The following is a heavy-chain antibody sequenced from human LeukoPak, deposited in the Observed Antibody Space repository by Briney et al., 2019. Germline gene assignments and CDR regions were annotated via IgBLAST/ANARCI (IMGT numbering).Heavy chain of an antibody. CDR2: ISSTDFYI. Sequence: GGSLRLSCAASGFTFSSYSMNWVRQAPGKGLEWVSSISSTDFYIEYADSLKGRFTISRDNAKNSLYLQMNSLGADDTAVYYCARGPSRTDCTGGSCYYIDYWGQGTLVTVSS. V-gene: IGHV3-21*01. CDR1: GFTFSSYS. CDR3: ARGPSRTDCTGGSCYYIDY. D-gene: IGHD2-15*01. J-gene: IGHJ4*02.